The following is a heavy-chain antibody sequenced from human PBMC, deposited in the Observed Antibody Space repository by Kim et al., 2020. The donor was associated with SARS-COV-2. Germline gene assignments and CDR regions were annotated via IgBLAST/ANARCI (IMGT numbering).Heavy chain of an antibody. CDR2: INRDGDEK. J-gene: IGHJ5*02. Sequence: GGSLRLSCAASGFIIDSEWMSWVRQAPGKGPEWVANINRDGDEKNYVGSVKGRFSISRDSAKNSLYLQMNSLRDEDTPVYYCAREPSAESTWGQGTLVTVSS. V-gene: IGHV3-7*03. CDR3: AREPSAEST. CDR1: GFIIDSEW.